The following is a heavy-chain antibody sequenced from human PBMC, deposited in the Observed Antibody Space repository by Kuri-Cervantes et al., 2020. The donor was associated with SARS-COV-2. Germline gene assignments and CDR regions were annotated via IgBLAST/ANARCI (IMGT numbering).Heavy chain of an antibody. Sequence: SGPTLVKPTQTLTLTCTFSGFSLSSNGMRVSRIRQSPGKALEWLARFDWDGDKFYRPSLKTRLTISKDTSKNQVVLRMTNMDPGDTATYYCARTSWIAVGGGFDYWGQGILVTVSS. V-gene: IGHV2-70*04. CDR2: FDWDGDK. CDR3: ARTSWIAVGGGFDY. J-gene: IGHJ4*02. D-gene: IGHD6-19*01. CDR1: GFSLSSNGMR.